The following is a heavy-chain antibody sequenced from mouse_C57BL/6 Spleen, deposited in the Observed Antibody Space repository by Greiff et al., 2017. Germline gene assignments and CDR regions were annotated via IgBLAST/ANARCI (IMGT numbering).Heavy chain of an antibody. Sequence: QVQLQQSGPELVKPGASVKISCKASGYSFTSYYIHWVKQRPGQGLEWIGWIYPGSGNTKYNEKFKGKATLTADTSSSTAYMQLSSLTSEDSAVYYCARGLLRYFDYWGQGTTLTVSS. CDR1: GYSFTSYY. J-gene: IGHJ2*01. CDR3: ARGLLRYFDY. V-gene: IGHV1-66*01. CDR2: IYPGSGNT. D-gene: IGHD1-1*01.